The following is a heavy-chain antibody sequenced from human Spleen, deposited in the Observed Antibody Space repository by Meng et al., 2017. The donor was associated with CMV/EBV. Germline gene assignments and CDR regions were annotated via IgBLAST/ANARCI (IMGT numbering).Heavy chain of an antibody. CDR2: IYYSGST. J-gene: IGHJ4*02. CDR1: GGSISSSSYY. D-gene: IGHD1-26*01. CDR3: ARWSHENYFDY. Sequence: GSLRLSCTVSGGSISSSSYYWGWIRQPPGKGLEWIGSIYYSGSTYYNPSLKSRVTISVDTSKNQFSLKLSSVTAADTAVYYCARWSHENYFDYWGQGTLVTVSS. V-gene: IGHV4-39*07.